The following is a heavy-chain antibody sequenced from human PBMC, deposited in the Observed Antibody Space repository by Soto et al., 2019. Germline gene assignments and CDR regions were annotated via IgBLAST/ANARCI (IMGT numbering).Heavy chain of an antibody. CDR1: VGTMSSGAYC. D-gene: IGHD3-22*01. CDR3: AREDRNYYDSSAYYH. CDR2: IHYSGST. J-gene: IGHJ5*02. V-gene: IGHV4-31*03. Sequence: PSETPSLTCTVCVGTMSSGAYCWSWIRQHPGKGLEWIGYIHYSGSTSYNPSLKSRVTISIDTSKNQFSLKLSSVTAADTAVYYCAREDRNYYDSSAYYHWGQGTLVTVSS.